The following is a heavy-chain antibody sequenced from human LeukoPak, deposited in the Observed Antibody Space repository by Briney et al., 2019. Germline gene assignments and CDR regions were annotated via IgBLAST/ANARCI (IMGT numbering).Heavy chain of an antibody. Sequence: MPGGSLRLSCAASGFTFSSYSMNWVRQAPGKGLEWVSSISSSSSYIYYADSVKGRFTISRDNAKNSLYLQMSGLRAEDTAVYYCARRKAPWFGEFDYWGQGTLVTVSS. V-gene: IGHV3-21*01. D-gene: IGHD3-10*01. CDR1: GFTFSSYS. CDR2: ISSSSSYI. CDR3: ARRKAPWFGEFDY. J-gene: IGHJ4*02.